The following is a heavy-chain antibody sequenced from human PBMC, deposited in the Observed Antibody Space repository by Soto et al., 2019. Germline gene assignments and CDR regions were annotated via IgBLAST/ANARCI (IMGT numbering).Heavy chain of an antibody. CDR1: GYRFTSYW. V-gene: IGHV5-51*01. J-gene: IGHJ4*02. Sequence: GESLKISCKGSGYRFTSYWIGWVRQMPGKGLEWMGIIYLGDSNTRYSPSFQGQVTISADKSISTAYLQWSSLKAPDTAIYYCARQEYCSSTSCYTVDSWGQGTLVTVSA. D-gene: IGHD2-2*02. CDR2: IYLGDSNT. CDR3: ARQEYCSSTSCYTVDS.